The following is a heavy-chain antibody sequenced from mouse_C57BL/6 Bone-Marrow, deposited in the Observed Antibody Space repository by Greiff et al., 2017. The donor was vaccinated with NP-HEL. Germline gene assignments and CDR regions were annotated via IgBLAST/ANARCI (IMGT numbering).Heavy chain of an antibody. D-gene: IGHD3-2*02. J-gene: IGHJ2*01. Sequence: QVQLQQPGAELVKPGASVKLSCKASGYTFTSYWMHWVKQRPGQGLEWIGMIHPGSGGTNYNEKFKGKATLTADKSSSTAYMQLSSLTSEDSAVYFCARDSSGFDYWGQGTTLTVSS. CDR2: IHPGSGGT. CDR1: GYTFTSYW. V-gene: IGHV1-64*01. CDR3: ARDSSGFDY.